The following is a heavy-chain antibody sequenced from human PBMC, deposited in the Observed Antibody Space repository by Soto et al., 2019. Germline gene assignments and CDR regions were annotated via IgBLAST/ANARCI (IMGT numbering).Heavy chain of an antibody. J-gene: IGHJ6*02. Sequence: GGSLRLSCAASGFTFSSYWMSWVRQAPGKGLEWVANIKQDGSEKYYVDSVKGRFTISRDNAKNSLYLQMNSLRAEDTAVYYCARDRYSYYDFWSGSLPYYYYGMDVWGQGTSVTVSS. CDR1: GFTFSSYW. CDR3: ARDRYSYYDFWSGSLPYYYYGMDV. V-gene: IGHV3-7*01. D-gene: IGHD3-3*01. CDR2: IKQDGSEK.